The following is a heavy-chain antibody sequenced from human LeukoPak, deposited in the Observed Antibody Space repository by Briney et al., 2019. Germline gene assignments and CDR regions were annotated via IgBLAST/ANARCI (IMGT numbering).Heavy chain of an antibody. CDR1: GGSISSGDYY. J-gene: IGHJ4*02. CDR3: ARGRGDYGDYMDS. D-gene: IGHD4-17*01. V-gene: IGHV4-30-4*01. Sequence: PSQTLSLTCTVSGGSISSGDYYWSWIRQPPGKGLEWLGYIYYSGNTYYNPSLKSRITISVDTSKNQFSLKLSSVTAADTAVYYCARGRGDYGDYMDSWGQGTLVIVSS. CDR2: IYYSGNT.